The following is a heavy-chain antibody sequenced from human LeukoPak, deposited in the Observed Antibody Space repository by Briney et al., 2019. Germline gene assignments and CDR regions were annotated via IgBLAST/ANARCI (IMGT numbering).Heavy chain of an antibody. D-gene: IGHD1-26*01. CDR3: ARLAYSGSYPNYFDY. CDR2: IYYRGST. CDR1: GGSISNSGYY. V-gene: IGHV4-39*01. J-gene: IGHJ4*02. Sequence: SETLSLTCTVPGGSISNSGYYWGWIRRPPGKGLEWIGTIYYRGSTYYNSSLKSRVTISVDTSKNQFSLRLTSVTAADTAVYYCARLAYSGSYPNYFDYWGQGTLVTVSS.